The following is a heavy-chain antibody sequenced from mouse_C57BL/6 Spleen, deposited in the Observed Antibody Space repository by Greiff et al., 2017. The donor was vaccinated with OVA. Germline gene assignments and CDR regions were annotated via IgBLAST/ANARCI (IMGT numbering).Heavy chain of an antibody. D-gene: IGHD1-1*01. J-gene: IGHJ2*01. V-gene: IGHV1-85*01. CDR1: GYTFTSYD. CDR3: ARVYGSSYDYFDY. CDR2: IYPRDGST. Sequence: VQLQQSGPELVKPGASVKLSCKASGYTFTSYDINWVKQRPGQGLEWIGWIYPRDGSTKYNEKFKGKATLTVDTSSSTAYMELHSLTSEDSAVYFCARVYGSSYDYFDYWGQGTTLTVSS.